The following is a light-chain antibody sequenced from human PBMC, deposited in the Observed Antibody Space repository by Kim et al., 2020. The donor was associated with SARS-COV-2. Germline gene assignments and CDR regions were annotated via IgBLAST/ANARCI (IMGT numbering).Light chain of an antibody. CDR2: DVR. V-gene: IGLV2-14*03. J-gene: IGLJ1*01. CDR1: SSDVGGFNY. Sequence: QSALTQPASVSGSPGQSITISCTGTSSDVGGFNYVSWYQQHPGKTPKIMIYDVRKRFSGVSDRFSGSKSGNTASLTISGLQPDDEADYYCSSYTSTSTYVFATGTKVTVL. CDR3: SSYTSTSTYV.